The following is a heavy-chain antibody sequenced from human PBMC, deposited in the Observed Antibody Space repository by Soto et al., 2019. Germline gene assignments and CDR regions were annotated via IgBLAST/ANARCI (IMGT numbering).Heavy chain of an antibody. CDR1: GFTFSSYS. V-gene: IGHV3-21*01. CDR3: ARASSTSRYSDY. J-gene: IGHJ4*02. Sequence: GGSLRLSCAASGFTFSSYSMNWVRQAPGKGLEWVSSISSSSSYIYYADSVKGRFTISRDNAKNSLYLQMNSLRAEDTAVYYCARASSTSRYSDYWGQGTLVTVSS. CDR2: ISSSSSYI. D-gene: IGHD2-2*01.